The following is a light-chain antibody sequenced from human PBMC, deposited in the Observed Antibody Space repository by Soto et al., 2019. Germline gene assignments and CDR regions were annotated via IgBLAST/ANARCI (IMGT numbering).Light chain of an antibody. J-gene: IGLJ3*02. CDR1: SSDIGGYNY. V-gene: IGLV2-14*01. CDR3: TSYTSSSRV. CDR2: EVG. Sequence: QSVLTQPASVSGSPGQSITISCTGTSSDIGGYNYVSWYQQHPGKVPKLMIYEVGKRPSGVSNRFSGSKSGNTASLTISGLQAEDEADYYCTSYTSSSRVFGGGTKVTVL.